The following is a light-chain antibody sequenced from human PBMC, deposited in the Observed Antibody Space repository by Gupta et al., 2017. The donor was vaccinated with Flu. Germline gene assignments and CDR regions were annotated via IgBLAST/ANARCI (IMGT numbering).Light chain of an antibody. J-gene: IGKJ2*03. V-gene: IGKV3-15*01. CDR1: HNVVSSN. CDR3: QQYSNWPYR. CDR2: GAS. Sequence: ILVVQTPRTPFLVPGERGTPSSSGGHNVVSSNLAWYQQKPGQAPRLLIYGASSRATGIPARFSGSGSGTEFTLTISSLQSEDFAVFYCQQYSNWPYRFGQGTKLEIK.